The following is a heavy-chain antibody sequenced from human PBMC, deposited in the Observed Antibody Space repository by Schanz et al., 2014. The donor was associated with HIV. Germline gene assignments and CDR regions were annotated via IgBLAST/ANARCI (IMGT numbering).Heavy chain of an antibody. V-gene: IGHV1-18*01. CDR1: GYTFISYG. D-gene: IGHD1-26*01. CDR2: ISAYNGNT. Sequence: QVQLVQSGTEVKKPGASVKVSCKASGYTFISYGISWVRQAPGQGLEWMGWISAYNGNTNYAQKFQGRLTMTTDTSTSTAYMELRSLRSDDTAVYYCARDRPVIVGATRADGGTDFDYWGQGTTVTVSS. CDR3: ARDRPVIVGATRADGGTDFDY. J-gene: IGHJ4*02.